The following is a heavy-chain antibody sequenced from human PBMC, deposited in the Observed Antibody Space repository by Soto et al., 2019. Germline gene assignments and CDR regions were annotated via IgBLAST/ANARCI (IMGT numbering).Heavy chain of an antibody. CDR3: XXXXXXXXXXXXXXAEYFQY. Sequence: EVQLVDSGGGLVQPGGSLRLSCAASGFTVSTSYMSWVRQAPGKGLEWVSGIYSSGDTYYADSVKGRFTISRHNSKNTLXXXXXXXXXXXXXXXXXXXXXXXXXXXXXXXAEYFQYWGQGTLVTVSS. CDR2: IYSSGDT. CDR1: GFTVSTSY. J-gene: IGHJ1*01. V-gene: IGHV3-53*04.